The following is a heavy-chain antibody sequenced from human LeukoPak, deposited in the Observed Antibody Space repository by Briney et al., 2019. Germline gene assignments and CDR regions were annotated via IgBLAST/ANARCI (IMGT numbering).Heavy chain of an antibody. Sequence: GASVKVSCKASGYTFTSYGISWVRQAPGQGLEWMGWISAYNGNTNYAQKLQGRVTMTTDTPTSTAYMELRSLRSDDTAVYYCASYRNDILTGVNWFDPWGQGTLVTVSS. CDR3: ASYRNDILTGVNWFDP. CDR2: ISAYNGNT. V-gene: IGHV1-18*01. J-gene: IGHJ5*02. CDR1: GYTFTSYG. D-gene: IGHD3-9*01.